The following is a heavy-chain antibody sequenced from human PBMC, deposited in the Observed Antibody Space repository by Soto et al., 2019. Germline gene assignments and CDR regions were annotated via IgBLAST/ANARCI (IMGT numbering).Heavy chain of an antibody. V-gene: IGHV3-11*01. J-gene: IGHJ4*02. CDR2: ISSSGSTI. CDR3: ARDFGDIVATDWSYFDY. D-gene: IGHD5-12*01. Sequence: GGSLRLSCAASGFTFSDYYMNWIRQAPGKGLEWVSYISSSGSTIYYADSVKGRFTISRDNAKNSLYLQMDSLRAEDTAVYYCARDFGDIVATDWSYFDYWGQGTLVTVSS. CDR1: GFTFSDYY.